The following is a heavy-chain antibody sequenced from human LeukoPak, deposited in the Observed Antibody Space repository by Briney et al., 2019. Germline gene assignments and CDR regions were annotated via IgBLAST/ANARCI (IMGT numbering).Heavy chain of an antibody. V-gene: IGHV4-38-2*01. J-gene: IGHJ4*02. CDR2: IYHSGST. CDR3: AMKRAYTFLFGD. D-gene: IGHD5-18*01. Sequence: SETLSLTCDVSGSSISSGSYWGWIRQPPGKGLEWIGSIYHSGSTYYKSSLKSRVTISVDTSNNQFSLNLRSVTAADTAVYYCAMKRAYTFLFGDWGQGTLVTVSS. CDR1: GSSISSGSY.